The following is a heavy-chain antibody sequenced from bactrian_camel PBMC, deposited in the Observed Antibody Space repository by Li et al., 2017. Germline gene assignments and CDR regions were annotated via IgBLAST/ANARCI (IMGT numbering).Heavy chain of an antibody. CDR3: AADAALPGASKPCTSWYLGGH. CDR2: IYTGSSPPYTGGETT. CDR1: EFSLY. Sequence: VQLVESGGGLVQPGTSARLSCVASEFSLYMVWVRQAPGKGLEWVASIYTGSSPPYTGGETTFYADSVKGRFTISHDKAKSTLYLQMDSLTPDDTAIYYCAADAALPGASKPCTSWYLGGHRGQGTQVTVS. V-gene: IGHV3-2*01. D-gene: IGHD6*01. J-gene: IGHJ4*01.